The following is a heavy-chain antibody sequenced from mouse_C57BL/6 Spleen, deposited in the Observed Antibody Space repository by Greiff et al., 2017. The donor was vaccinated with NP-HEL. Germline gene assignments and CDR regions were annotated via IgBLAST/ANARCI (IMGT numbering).Heavy chain of an antibody. D-gene: IGHD2-5*01. Sequence: QVQLKQPGAELVKPGASVKVSCKASGYTFTSYWMHWVKQRPGQGLEWIGRIHPSDSDTNYNQKFKGKATLTVDKSTSTAYMQLSSLTSEDSAVYYCAMGNSNYGYFDVWGTGTTVTVSS. CDR2: IHPSDSDT. CDR1: GYTFTSYW. CDR3: AMGNSNYGYFDV. V-gene: IGHV1-74*01. J-gene: IGHJ1*03.